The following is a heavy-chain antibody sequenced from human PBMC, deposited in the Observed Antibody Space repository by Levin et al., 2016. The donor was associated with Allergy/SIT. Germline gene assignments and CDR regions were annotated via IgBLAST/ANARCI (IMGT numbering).Heavy chain of an antibody. CDR2: IHYSGTT. J-gene: IGHJ5*02. V-gene: IGHV4-59*01. CDR3: AREGGSGSYYWFDP. D-gene: IGHD3-10*01. Sequence: VRQMPGKGLEWIGYIHYSGTTNYNPSLKSRLTISLDTSNNQFSLNLNSVTAADTAVYYCAREGGSGSYYWFDPWGQGTLVTVSS.